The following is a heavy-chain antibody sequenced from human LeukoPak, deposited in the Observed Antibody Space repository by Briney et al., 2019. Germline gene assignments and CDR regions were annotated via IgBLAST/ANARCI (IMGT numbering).Heavy chain of an antibody. Sequence: SETLSLTCAVYGGSFSGYYGSWIRQPPGKGLEWIGEINHSGSTNYNPSLKSRVTISVDTSKNQFSLKLSSVTAADTAVYYCARGVPYYDILTGYSKANYYYYGMDVWGQGTTVTVSS. CDR3: ARGVPYYDILTGYSKANYYYYGMDV. J-gene: IGHJ6*02. CDR2: INHSGST. CDR1: GGSFSGYY. D-gene: IGHD3-9*01. V-gene: IGHV4-34*01.